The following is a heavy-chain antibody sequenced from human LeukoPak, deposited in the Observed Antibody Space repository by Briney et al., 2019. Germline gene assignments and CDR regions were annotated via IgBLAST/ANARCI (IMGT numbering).Heavy chain of an antibody. CDR3: AKDFGSYLGAFDI. CDR1: GFTFSSYG. V-gene: IGHV3-33*06. Sequence: GGSLRLSCAASGFTFSSYGMHWVRQAPGKGLEWVTVIWYDGSNKYYADSVKGRFTISRDNSKNTLYLQMNSLRAEDTAVYYCAKDFGSYLGAFDIWGQGTMVTVSS. CDR2: IWYDGSNK. D-gene: IGHD1-26*01. J-gene: IGHJ3*02.